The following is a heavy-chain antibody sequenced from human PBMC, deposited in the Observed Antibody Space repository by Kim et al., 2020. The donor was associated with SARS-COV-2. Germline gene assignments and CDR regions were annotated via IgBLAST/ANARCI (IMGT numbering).Heavy chain of an antibody. V-gene: IGHV3-23*01. Sequence: GGSLRLSCAASGFTFSSYAMSWVRQAPGKGLEWVSAISGSGGSTYYADSVKGRFTISRDNSKNTLYLQMNSLRAEDTAVYYCAKQIQQWLVRYYYYGMDVWGQGTTVTVSS. CDR1: GFTFSSYA. D-gene: IGHD6-19*01. CDR2: ISGSGGST. J-gene: IGHJ6*02. CDR3: AKQIQQWLVRYYYYGMDV.